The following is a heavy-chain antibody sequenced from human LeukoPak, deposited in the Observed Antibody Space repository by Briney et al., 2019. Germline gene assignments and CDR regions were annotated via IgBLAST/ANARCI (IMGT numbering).Heavy chain of an antibody. D-gene: IGHD3-22*01. J-gene: IGHJ4*02. CDR3: AKDRPNYYGSNGHYYRRNGDY. CDR1: GFTFSIYA. Sequence: GGSLRLSCAASGFTFSIYAMSWVRQAPGKGLQWVSSITSSGDGTYYADSVKGRFTISRDNSENMLYLQMNSLRVEDTAVYFCAKDRPNYYGSNGHYYRRNGDYWGQGTLVTVSS. V-gene: IGHV3-23*01. CDR2: ITSSGDGT.